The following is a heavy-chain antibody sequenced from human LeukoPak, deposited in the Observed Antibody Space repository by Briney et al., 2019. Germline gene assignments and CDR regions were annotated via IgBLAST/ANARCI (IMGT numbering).Heavy chain of an antibody. CDR2: IRNKANDYAT. Sequence: GGSLKPSCAASGFTFSVSAMYWVRQASGKGLEWIGRIRNKANDYATAYAASVKGRFTISREDSKNTAYLQMNSLKTEDTAVYYCTYTSSSGVVYWGQGTLVTVSS. V-gene: IGHV3-73*01. CDR3: TYTSSSGVVY. D-gene: IGHD6-6*01. CDR1: GFTFSVSA. J-gene: IGHJ4*02.